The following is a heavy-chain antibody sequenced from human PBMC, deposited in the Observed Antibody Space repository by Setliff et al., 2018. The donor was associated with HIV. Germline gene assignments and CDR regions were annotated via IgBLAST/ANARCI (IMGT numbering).Heavy chain of an antibody. D-gene: IGHD3-22*01. CDR1: GGSTSNEY. V-gene: IGHV4-59*01. CDR2: IYDSGSP. J-gene: IGHJ3*02. CDR3: ARVYYFDSSGYYQRGDVFDI. Sequence: SETLSLTCTVSGGSTSNEYWSWIRQPPGKGLEWIGYIYDSGSPKYNPSLKSRVTISIDTSKSQISPKLTSVTAADTAMYHCARVYYFDSSGYYQRGDVFDIWGQGTMVTVS.